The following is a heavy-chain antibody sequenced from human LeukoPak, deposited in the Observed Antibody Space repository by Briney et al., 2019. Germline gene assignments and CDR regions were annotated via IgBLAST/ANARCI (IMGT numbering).Heavy chain of an antibody. CDR2: ISNSGSYT. D-gene: IGHD3-16*01. CDR3: ARAIGRGPGGHFDY. CDR1: GYSISSGYY. Sequence: LSLTCTVSGYSISSGYYWGWIRPPPGKGLEWISYISNSGSYTNYADSVRGRFTISRDNAENSLFLQMNSLRAEDTAVYYCARAIGRGPGGHFDYWGQGTLVTVSS. J-gene: IGHJ4*02. V-gene: IGHV3-11*03.